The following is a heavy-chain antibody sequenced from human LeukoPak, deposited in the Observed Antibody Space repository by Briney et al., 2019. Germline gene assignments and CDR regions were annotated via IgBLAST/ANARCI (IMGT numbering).Heavy chain of an antibody. CDR1: GYTFTSYY. J-gene: IGHJ3*02. CDR2: INPSGGST. D-gene: IGHD3-9*01. V-gene: IGHV1-46*01. CDR3: ARGRILTGYYDAFDI. Sequence: ASVKVSCKASGYTFTSYYMHWVRQAPGQGLEWMGIINPSGGSTSYAQKFQGRVTMTRDTSISTAYMELSRLRSDDTAVYYCARGRILTGYYDAFDIWGQGTMVTVSS.